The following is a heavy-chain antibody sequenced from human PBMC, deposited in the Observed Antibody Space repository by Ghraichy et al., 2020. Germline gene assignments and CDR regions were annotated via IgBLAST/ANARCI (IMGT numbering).Heavy chain of an antibody. CDR2: INSDGSST. Sequence: GGSLRLSCAASGFTFSSYWMDWVRQAPGKGLVWVSRINSDGSSTSYADSVKGRFTISRDNAKNTLYLQMNSLRAEDTAVYYCARDLAYYDILTGYYYYYGMDVWGQGTTVTVSS. CDR3: ARDLAYYDILTGYYYYYGMDV. D-gene: IGHD3-9*01. V-gene: IGHV3-74*01. J-gene: IGHJ6*02. CDR1: GFTFSSYW.